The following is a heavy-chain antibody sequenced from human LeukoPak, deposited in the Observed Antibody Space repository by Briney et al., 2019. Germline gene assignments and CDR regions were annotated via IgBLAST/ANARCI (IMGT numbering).Heavy chain of an antibody. J-gene: IGHJ4*02. CDR1: GGTFSSYA. V-gene: IGHV1-69*05. D-gene: IGHD6-13*01. CDR3: ARDSDSSSWYFDY. Sequence: SVKVSCKASGGTFSSYAISWVRQAPGQGLEWMGGIIPIFGTANYAQKFQGRVTITTDESTSTAYMELSSLRSEDTAVYYCARDSDSSSWYFDYWGQGTLVTVSS. CDR2: IIPIFGTA.